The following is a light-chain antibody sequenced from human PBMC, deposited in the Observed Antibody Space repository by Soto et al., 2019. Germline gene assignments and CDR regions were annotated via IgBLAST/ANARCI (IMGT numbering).Light chain of an antibody. Sequence: QSALTQPASVSGSPGQSITISCTGTSSDVGGYNYVSWYQQHPVKAPKLMIYDVTNRPSGVSDRFSGSKSGNTASLTISGLQAEDEADYYCSSYTSSSPPYVFGTGTKLTVL. CDR2: DVT. CDR3: SSYTSSSPPYV. V-gene: IGLV2-14*01. J-gene: IGLJ1*01. CDR1: SSDVGGYNY.